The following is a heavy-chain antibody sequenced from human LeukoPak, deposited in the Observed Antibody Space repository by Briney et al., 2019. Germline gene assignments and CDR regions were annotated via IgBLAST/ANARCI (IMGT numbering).Heavy chain of an antibody. Sequence: GGSLRLSCAASGFTFRSYAMSWVRQAPGKGLEWVSAISASGESTYYADSVKGRFTISRDNSKNTLYLQMNSLRAEDTAVYYCAKDSETYYYDSSGYYPDAFDIWGQGTMVTVSS. J-gene: IGHJ3*02. CDR2: ISASGEST. CDR1: GFTFRSYA. V-gene: IGHV3-23*01. CDR3: AKDSETYYYDSSGYYPDAFDI. D-gene: IGHD3-22*01.